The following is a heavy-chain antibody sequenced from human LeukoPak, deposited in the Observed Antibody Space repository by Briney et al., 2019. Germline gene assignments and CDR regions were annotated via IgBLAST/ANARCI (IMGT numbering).Heavy chain of an antibody. CDR1: GFTFSSYG. Sequence: GGSLRLSCAASGFTFSSYGMHWVRQAPGKGLEWVAFIRYDGSNKYYADSVKGRFTISRDNSKNTLYLQMNSLRAEDTAVYYCAKDRGYCSSTSCYGETTWGRGTLVTVSS. J-gene: IGHJ4*02. CDR2: IRYDGSNK. D-gene: IGHD2-2*01. V-gene: IGHV3-30*02. CDR3: AKDRGYCSSTSCYGETT.